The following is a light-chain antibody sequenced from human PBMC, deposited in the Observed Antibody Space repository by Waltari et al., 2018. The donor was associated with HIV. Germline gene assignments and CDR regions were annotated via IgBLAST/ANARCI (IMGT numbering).Light chain of an antibody. V-gene: IGLV3-21*01. Sequence: SYVLTQSPSVSVAPGKTARITCGGQNIGSKSVNWYQQQPGQAPVMVIHHDTDRPSGIPDRFSGSNSEDTATLTIRRVEAGDEADYYCQVWDTNTDQYVIFGGGTNLAV. CDR2: HDT. CDR3: QVWDTNTDQYVI. J-gene: IGLJ2*01. CDR1: NIGSKS.